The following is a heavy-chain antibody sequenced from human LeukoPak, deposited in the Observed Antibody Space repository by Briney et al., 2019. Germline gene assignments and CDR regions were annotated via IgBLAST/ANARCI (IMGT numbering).Heavy chain of an antibody. J-gene: IGHJ6*03. CDR2: IYTSGST. D-gene: IGHD5-12*01. Sequence: SETLSLTCTVSGGPISSYYWSWIRQPAGKGLEWIGRIYTSGSTNYNPSLKSRVTMSVDTSKNQFSLKLSSVTAADTAVYYCAREHSGYDSYYYYYMDVWGKGTTVTVSS. CDR3: AREHSGYDSYYYYYMDV. CDR1: GGPISSYY. V-gene: IGHV4-4*07.